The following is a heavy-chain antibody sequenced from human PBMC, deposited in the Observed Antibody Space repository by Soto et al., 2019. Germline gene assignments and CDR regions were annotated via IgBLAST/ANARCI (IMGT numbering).Heavy chain of an antibody. CDR2: IWYDGSNK. J-gene: IGHJ2*01. CDR3: ARDRLSTHWYFDL. Sequence: GGSLRLSCAASGFTFSSYGMHWVRQAPGKGLEWVAVIWYDGSNKYYADSVKGRFTISRDNSKNTLYLQMNSLRAEDTAVYYCARDRLSTHWYFDLWGRGTLVTVSS. D-gene: IGHD2-15*01. CDR1: GFTFSSYG. V-gene: IGHV3-33*01.